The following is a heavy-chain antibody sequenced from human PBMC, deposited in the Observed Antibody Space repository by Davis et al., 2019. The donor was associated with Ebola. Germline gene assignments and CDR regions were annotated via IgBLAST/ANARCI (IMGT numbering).Heavy chain of an antibody. D-gene: IGHD3-10*01. CDR1: GFTVSSNY. V-gene: IGHV3-66*01. CDR3: ARDKYYYGSENYYTNYFDS. J-gene: IGHJ4*02. CDR2: IYSGGST. Sequence: GESLKISCAASGFTVSSNYMSWVRQAPGKGLEWVSFIYSGGSTYYADSVKGRFTISRDNSKNTLYLQMNSLRAEDTAVYYCARDKYYYGSENYYTNYFDSWGQGTLVTVSS.